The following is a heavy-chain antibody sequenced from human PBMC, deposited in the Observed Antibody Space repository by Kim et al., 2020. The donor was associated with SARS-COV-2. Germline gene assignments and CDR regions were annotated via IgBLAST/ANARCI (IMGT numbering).Heavy chain of an antibody. J-gene: IGHJ6*02. CDR3: ARDHPRYGMDV. CDR1: GFTVSSNY. CDR2: IYSGGST. Sequence: GGSLRLSCAASGFTVSSNYMSWVRQAPGKGLEWVSVIYSGGSTYYADSVKGRFTISRDNSKNTLYLQMNSLRAEDTAVYYCARDHPRYGMDVWGQGTTVTVSS. V-gene: IGHV3-53*01.